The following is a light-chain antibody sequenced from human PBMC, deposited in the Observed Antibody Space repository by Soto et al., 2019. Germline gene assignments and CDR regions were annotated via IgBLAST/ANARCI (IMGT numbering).Light chain of an antibody. CDR2: KIS. CDR1: HGLVYAYGNTY. V-gene: IGKV2-30*01. Sequence: VVMTQSPLSLPVTLGQPASISCSSTHGLVYAYGNTYLQLFQQRPGQSPRRLIYKISNRDSGVPDRFSGSGSGTDFTLQISRVEAEDVGVYYCMQGTHWPLTFGQGTRLE. CDR3: MQGTHWPLT. J-gene: IGKJ5*01.